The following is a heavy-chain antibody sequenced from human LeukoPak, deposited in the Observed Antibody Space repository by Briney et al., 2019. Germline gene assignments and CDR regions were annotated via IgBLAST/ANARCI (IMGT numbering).Heavy chain of an antibody. J-gene: IGHJ3*02. D-gene: IGHD1-26*01. Sequence: ASVKVSCKASGYTFTSYGISWVRQAPGQGLEWMGWISAYNGNTNYAQKLQGRVTMTTDTSTSTAYMEVRSLRSDDTAVYYCARDSGSYATGAFDIWGQGTMVTVSS. V-gene: IGHV1-18*01. CDR1: GYTFTSYG. CDR3: ARDSGSYATGAFDI. CDR2: ISAYNGNT.